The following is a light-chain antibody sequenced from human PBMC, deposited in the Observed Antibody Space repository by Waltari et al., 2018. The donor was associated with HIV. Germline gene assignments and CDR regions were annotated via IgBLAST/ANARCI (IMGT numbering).Light chain of an antibody. J-gene: IGKJ3*01. CDR3: QQYNNWPFT. Sequence: VMTQSPATLSVSPGDRATLSCKTSQRISTTLAWYQQKPGQVPRLLIYGASTRATGIPDRFSGSTSGTDFTLTISSLQSEDSAVYYCQQYNNWPFTFGPGTRLEIK. CDR1: QRISTT. CDR2: GAS. V-gene: IGKV3-15*01.